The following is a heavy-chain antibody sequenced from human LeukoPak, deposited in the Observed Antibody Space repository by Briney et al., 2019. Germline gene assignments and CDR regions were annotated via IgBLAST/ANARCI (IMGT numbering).Heavy chain of an antibody. D-gene: IGHD1-14*01. CDR1: GFTFSSYW. Sequence: GGSLRLSCAASGFTFSSYWMSWVRQAPGKGLEWVANIKQDGSEKYYVDSVKGRFTISRDNAKNSLYLQMNSLRAEDTAVYYCARAGIYYYYYMDVWGKGTTVTVSS. CDR2: IKQDGSEK. CDR3: ARAGIYYYYYMDV. V-gene: IGHV3-7*01. J-gene: IGHJ6*03.